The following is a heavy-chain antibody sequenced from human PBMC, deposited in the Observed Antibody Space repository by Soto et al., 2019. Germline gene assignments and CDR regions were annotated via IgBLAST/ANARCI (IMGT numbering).Heavy chain of an antibody. CDR3: ARGGQDFWSGPFDY. V-gene: IGHV4-4*07. CDR1: DGSISTYF. CDR2: IDNSGNT. D-gene: IGHD3-3*01. Sequence: SETLSLTCTVSDGSISTYFCNWIRQPAGKGLEWIGRIDNSGNTNYNPSLKSRVTMSADASRNQFSLKLNSVTAADTAVYYCARGGQDFWSGPFDYWGQGALVTVSS. J-gene: IGHJ4*02.